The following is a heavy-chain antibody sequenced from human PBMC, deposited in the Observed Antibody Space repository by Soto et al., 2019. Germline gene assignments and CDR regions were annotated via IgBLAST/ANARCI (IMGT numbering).Heavy chain of an antibody. CDR2: INHSGST. CDR1: GGSFSGYY. J-gene: IGHJ4*02. V-gene: IGHV4-34*01. CDR3: ARGLPNYYDSSGYYPTLDY. Sequence: SETLSLTCAVYGGSFSGYYWSWIRQPPGKGLEWIGEINHSGSTNYNPSLKSRVTISVDTSKNQFSLKLSSVTAADTAVYYCARGLPNYYDSSGYYPTLDYWGQGTLVTVSS. D-gene: IGHD3-22*01.